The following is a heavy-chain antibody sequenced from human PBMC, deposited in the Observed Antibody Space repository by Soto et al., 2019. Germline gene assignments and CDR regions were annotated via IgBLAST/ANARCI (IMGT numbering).Heavy chain of an antibody. J-gene: IGHJ4*02. CDR1: GYTFTSYD. V-gene: IGHV1-8*01. Sequence: QVQLVQSGAEVKKPGASVKVSCKASGYTFTSYDINWVRQATGQGLEGMGWMNPNSGNTGCAHTFQGRGTMTRNTSISTAYMELSSLRSEDTAVYYCARGEGDSSGWYEDYWGQGTPVTVSS. CDR2: MNPNSGNT. CDR3: ARGEGDSSGWYEDY. D-gene: IGHD6-19*01.